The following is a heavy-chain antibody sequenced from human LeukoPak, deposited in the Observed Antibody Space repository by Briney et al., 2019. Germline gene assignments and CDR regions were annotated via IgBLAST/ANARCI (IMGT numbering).Heavy chain of an antibody. D-gene: IGHD2-15*01. J-gene: IGHJ4*02. CDR1: GGSISSSNW. CDR3: ARGAKGLGYCSGGSCYSFDY. V-gene: IGHV4-4*02. CDR2: IYHSGST. Sequence: SGTLSLTCAVSGGSISSSNWWSWVRQPPGKGLEWIGEIYHSGSTNYNPSLKSRVTISVDKSKNQFSLKLSSVTAADTAVYYCARGAKGLGYCSGGSCYSFDYWGQGTLVTVSS.